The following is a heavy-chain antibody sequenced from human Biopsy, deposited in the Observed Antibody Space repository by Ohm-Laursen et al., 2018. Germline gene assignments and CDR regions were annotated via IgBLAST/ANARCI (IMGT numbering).Heavy chain of an antibody. CDR1: GGSLSSYS. CDR3: ARDRDRRGWFDP. V-gene: IGHV4-4*07. Sequence: GTLSLTCTVSGGSLSSYSWSWIRQPAGKGLEWIGQIYTSGITNYNPSLKSRVTMSVDTSKNKFSLRVSAVTAADTAVYYCARDRDRRGWFDPWGQGTLVTVSS. CDR2: IYTSGIT. J-gene: IGHJ5*02. D-gene: IGHD1-14*01.